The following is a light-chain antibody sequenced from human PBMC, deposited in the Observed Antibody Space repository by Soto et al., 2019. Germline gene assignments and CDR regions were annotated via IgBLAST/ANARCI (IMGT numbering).Light chain of an antibody. CDR2: GAS. J-gene: IGKJ4*01. V-gene: IGKV3-15*01. Sequence: EIVLPQSPATLSLSPGERATLSCRASQSVSSNLAWYQQKPGQAPSLLIYGASTRATGTPARFSGSGSGTEFTLTISSLQSEDFAVYYCQQYIRWPLTFGGGTKVDIK. CDR1: QSVSSN. CDR3: QQYIRWPLT.